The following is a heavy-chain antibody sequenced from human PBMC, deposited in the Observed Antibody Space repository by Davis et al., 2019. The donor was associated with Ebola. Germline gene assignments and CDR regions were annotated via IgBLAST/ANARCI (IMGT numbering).Heavy chain of an antibody. CDR2: ISSSSSYT. D-gene: IGHD1-26*01. CDR3: ASRIVGAMFY. CDR1: GFTFSDYY. Sequence: GESLKISCAASGFTFSDYYMSWIRQAPGKGLEWVSYISSSSSYTNYADSVKGRFTISRDNAKNSLYLQMNSLRAEDTAVYYCASRIVGAMFYWGQGTLVTVSS. J-gene: IGHJ4*02. V-gene: IGHV3-11*06.